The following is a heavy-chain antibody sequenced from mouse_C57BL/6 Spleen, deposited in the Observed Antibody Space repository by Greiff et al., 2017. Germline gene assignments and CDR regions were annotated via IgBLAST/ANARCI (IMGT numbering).Heavy chain of an antibody. CDR3: ARPDYGSSSAWFAY. Sequence: EVKLMESGGGLVKPGGSLKLSCAASGFTFSDYGMHWVRQAPEKGLEWVAYISSGSSTIYYADTVKGRFTISRDNATNTLFLHMTSLRSEDTTMYDCARPDYGSSSAWFAYWGQGTLVTVSA. V-gene: IGHV5-17*01. J-gene: IGHJ3*01. D-gene: IGHD1-1*01. CDR2: ISSGSSTI. CDR1: GFTFSDYG.